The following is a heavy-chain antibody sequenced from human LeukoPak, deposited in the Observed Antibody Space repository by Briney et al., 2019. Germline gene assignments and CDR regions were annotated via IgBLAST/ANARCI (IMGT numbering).Heavy chain of an antibody. CDR3: GKGDGYNFDY. Sequence: SETLSLTCTVSGGSISSGSYYWSWIRQPPGKGLEWIGYIYYSGSTHYNPSLKSRVTMSVDTSKNQFSLKLSSVTAADTAVYYCGKGDGYNFDYWGQGTLVTVSS. V-gene: IGHV4-61*01. CDR2: IYYSGST. CDR1: GGSISSGSYY. J-gene: IGHJ4*02. D-gene: IGHD5-24*01.